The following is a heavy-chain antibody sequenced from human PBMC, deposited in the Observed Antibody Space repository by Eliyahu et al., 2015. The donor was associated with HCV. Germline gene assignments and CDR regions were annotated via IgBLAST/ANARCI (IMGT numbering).Heavy chain of an antibody. V-gene: IGHV4-59*01. J-gene: IGHJ4*02. Sequence: QVQLQESGPGLVKPSETLSLTCTVSGGSISSYYWSWIRQPPGKGLEWIGYIYYSGSTNYNPSLKSRVTISVDTSKNQFSLKLSSVTAADTAVYYCARGGWLQSAPYYFDYWGQGTLVTVSS. CDR3: ARGGWLQSAPYYFDY. D-gene: IGHD5-24*01. CDR1: GGSISSYY. CDR2: IYYSGST.